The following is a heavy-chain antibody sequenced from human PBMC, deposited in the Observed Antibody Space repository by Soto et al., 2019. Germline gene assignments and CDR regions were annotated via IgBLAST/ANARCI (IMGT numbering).Heavy chain of an antibody. V-gene: IGHV4-34*01. CDR1: GGSFSGYY. Sequence: SETLSLTCAVYGGSFSGYYWSWIRQPPGKGLEWIGEINHSGSTNYNPSLKSRVTISVDTSKNQFSLKLSSVTAADTAVYYCARGRXGRGSSSWYQTGNWFDPWGQGTLVTVSS. D-gene: IGHD6-13*01. CDR3: ARGRXGRGSSSWYQTGNWFDP. CDR2: INHSGST. J-gene: IGHJ5*02.